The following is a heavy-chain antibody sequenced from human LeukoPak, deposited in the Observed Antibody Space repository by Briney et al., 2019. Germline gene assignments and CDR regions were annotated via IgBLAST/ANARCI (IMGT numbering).Heavy chain of an antibody. J-gene: IGHJ4*02. CDR3: AKDRYGDFLGFDY. V-gene: IGHV3-30*02. CDR1: LFTFSSYG. D-gene: IGHD4-17*01. Sequence: GGSLRLSCAGSLFTFSSYGVHWVRQAPGKGLEWVTFIRYHGNNKHYTDSVKGRFTISRDNSKHTLYLKMNSLRAEDTAVYYCAKDRYGDFLGFDYWGQGTLVTVSS. CDR2: IRYHGNNK.